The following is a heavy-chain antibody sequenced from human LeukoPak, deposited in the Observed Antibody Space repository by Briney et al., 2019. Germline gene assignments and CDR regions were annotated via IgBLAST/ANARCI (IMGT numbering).Heavy chain of an antibody. D-gene: IGHD5-18*01. CDR3: ARDLAGYSYGNNYYYGMDV. V-gene: IGHV3-66*01. CDR2: MYSGGST. Sequence: GGSLRLSCAASGFTVSYSYMTWVRQAPGKGLEWVSIMYSGGSTYYADSVKGRFTISRDNSKNTLYLQMNSLRAEDTAVYYCARDLAGYSYGNNYYYGMDVWGQGTTVTVSS. J-gene: IGHJ6*02. CDR1: GFTVSYSY.